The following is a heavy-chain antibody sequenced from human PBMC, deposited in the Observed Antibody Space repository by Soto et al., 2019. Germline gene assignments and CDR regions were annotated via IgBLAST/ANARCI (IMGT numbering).Heavy chain of an antibody. CDR3: TRVDSNSGLDS. Sequence: SETLSLTCTVSGGSISSSSYYWGWICQPPGKGLEWVGSIYYRGNTFYNPSLRSRVTISVDTSKNHFSLNLSSVTAADTAVYYCTRVDSNSGLDSWGKGILVTVSS. CDR2: IYYRGNT. D-gene: IGHD3-22*01. J-gene: IGHJ5*01. CDR1: GGSISSSSYY. V-gene: IGHV4-39*02.